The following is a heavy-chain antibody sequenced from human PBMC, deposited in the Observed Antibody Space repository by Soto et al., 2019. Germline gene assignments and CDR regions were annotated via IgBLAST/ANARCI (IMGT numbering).Heavy chain of an antibody. CDR3: ARSDSRGWPFLVDS. J-gene: IGHJ4*02. Sequence: QVQLQESGPGLVKPSQTLSLTCTVSGGSISRSDYYWSWIRQHPGKGLEWIGYIYYSGSTDYNPSLKSRVTMSVDTSKNQLSLKLSSLTAADTAVYYCARSDSRGWPFLVDSWGQGILVTVYS. CDR2: IYYSGST. V-gene: IGHV4-31*03. D-gene: IGHD3-22*01. CDR1: GGSISRSDYY.